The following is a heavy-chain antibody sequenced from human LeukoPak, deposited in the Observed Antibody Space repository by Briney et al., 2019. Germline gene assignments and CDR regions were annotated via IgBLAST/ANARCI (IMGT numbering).Heavy chain of an antibody. Sequence: PSGTLSLTCTVSGGSISSYYWSWIRQPAGKGLEWIGRIHTNGSTNYNPSLKSRVTMSVDTSKNQFSLKLSSVTAADTAVYYCARENSSGWYRGYYYYMDVWGKGTTATVSS. CDR3: ARENSSGWYRGYYYYMDV. J-gene: IGHJ6*03. V-gene: IGHV4-4*07. CDR2: IHTNGST. CDR1: GGSISSYY. D-gene: IGHD6-19*01.